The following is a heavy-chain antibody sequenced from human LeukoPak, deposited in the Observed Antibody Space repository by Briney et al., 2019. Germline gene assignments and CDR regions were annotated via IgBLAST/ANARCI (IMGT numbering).Heavy chain of an antibody. CDR1: GYTFTDYY. V-gene: IGHV1-2*02. CDR3: ARGYLYYYDVSGYPFDY. D-gene: IGHD3-22*01. CDR2: INPNCGGT. Sequence: VASVKVSCKASGYTFTDYYMHWVRQAPGQGLEWMGWINPNCGGTNYAQKFQGRVTMTRDTSISTAYMELRRLRSDDTAVYYCARGYLYYYDVSGYPFDYWGQGTLVTVSS. J-gene: IGHJ4*02.